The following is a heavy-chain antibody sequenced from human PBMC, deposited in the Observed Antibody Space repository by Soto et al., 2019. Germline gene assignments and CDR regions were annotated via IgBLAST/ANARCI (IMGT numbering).Heavy chain of an antibody. V-gene: IGHV2-5*02. CDR3: AHVVITFGGVIGLDAFDM. CDR1: GFSLSTRGVG. Sequence: PTLVNPTQTLTLTCTFSGFSLSTRGVGVGWIRQPPGKALEWLAIIYWDDDDRYSPSLKSRLAITKDTSKNQVVLTMTTLDPVDTATYYCAHVVITFGGVIGLDAFDMWGQGTMVTVSS. J-gene: IGHJ3*02. D-gene: IGHD3-16*02. CDR2: IYWDDDD.